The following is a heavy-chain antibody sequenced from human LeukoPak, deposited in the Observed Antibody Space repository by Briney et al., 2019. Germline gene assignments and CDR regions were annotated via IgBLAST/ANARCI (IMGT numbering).Heavy chain of an antibody. CDR3: AREGAITMIVVVTTPNGGMDV. J-gene: IGHJ6*02. CDR1: GGSISGYY. Sequence: PSETLSLTCTVSGGSISGYYWTWIRQPPGKGLEWIGSIYHSGSTYYNPSLKSRVTISVDTSKNQFSLKLSSVTAADTAVYYCAREGAITMIVVVTTPNGGMDVWGQGTTVTVSS. V-gene: IGHV4-38-2*02. CDR2: IYHSGST. D-gene: IGHD3-22*01.